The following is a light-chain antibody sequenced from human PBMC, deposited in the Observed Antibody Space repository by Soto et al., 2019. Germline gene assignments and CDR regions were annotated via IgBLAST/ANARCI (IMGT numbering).Light chain of an antibody. CDR2: DAS. Sequence: EIVLTQSPATLSLSPGERATLSCRASQSVSRYLAWYQQKPGQAPRLLIYDASNRATGIPARFSGSGSGTDFTLTISSLEPEDFAVYYCQQRSNWVFGPGTKVDIK. V-gene: IGKV3-11*01. CDR3: QQRSNWV. CDR1: QSVSRY. J-gene: IGKJ3*01.